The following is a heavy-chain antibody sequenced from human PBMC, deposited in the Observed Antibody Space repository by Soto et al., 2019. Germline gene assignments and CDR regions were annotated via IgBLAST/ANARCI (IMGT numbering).Heavy chain of an antibody. D-gene: IGHD6-19*01. CDR2: IYYSGST. Sequence: PSETLSLTCTVSGGSISSYYWNWIRQPPGKGLEWIGYIYYSGSTNYNPSLKSRVTISVDTSKNQFSLKLSSVTAADAAVYYCASIAVAAPYNWFDPWGQGTLVTVSS. CDR1: GGSISSYY. V-gene: IGHV4-59*08. J-gene: IGHJ5*02. CDR3: ASIAVAAPYNWFDP.